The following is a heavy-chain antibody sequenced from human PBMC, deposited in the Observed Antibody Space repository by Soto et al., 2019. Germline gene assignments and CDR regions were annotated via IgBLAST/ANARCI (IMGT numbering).Heavy chain of an antibody. CDR3: ARSGYSSGWYHWYFDL. V-gene: IGHV1-3*01. Sequence: GASVKVSCKASGYTFTNYGIHWVRQAPGQRLEWMGWINAGNGNTKYSQNFQGRVTITRDTSASTAYMELSSLRSEDTAVFYCARSGYSSGWYHWYFDLWGRGTLVTVSP. D-gene: IGHD6-19*01. CDR2: INAGNGNT. CDR1: GYTFTNYG. J-gene: IGHJ2*01.